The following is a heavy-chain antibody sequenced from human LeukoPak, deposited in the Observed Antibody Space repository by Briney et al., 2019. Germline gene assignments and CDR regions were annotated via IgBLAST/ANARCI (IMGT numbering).Heavy chain of an antibody. D-gene: IGHD6-19*01. J-gene: IGHJ6*02. Sequence: ASVKVSCKASGYTFTSYYMHWVRQAPGQGPEWMGIINPSGGSTSYAQKFQGRVTMTRDTSTSTVYMELSSLRSEDTAVYYCATASSGWSRYYYYGMDVWGQGTTVTVSS. CDR3: ATASSGWSRYYYYGMDV. CDR2: INPSGGST. CDR1: GYTFTSYY. V-gene: IGHV1-46*01.